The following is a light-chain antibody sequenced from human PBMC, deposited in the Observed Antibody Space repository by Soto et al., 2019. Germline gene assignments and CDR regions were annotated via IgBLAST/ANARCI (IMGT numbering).Light chain of an antibody. Sequence: QSALTQPPYASGSPGQSVTISCTGTSSDVGAYNYVSWYQQHAGKAPKLVIYEVTKRPSGVPDRFSGSKSANTASLTVSGLQAEDEAEYYCSSFASSHTWVFGGGTKLTVL. CDR1: SSDVGAYNY. CDR3: SSFASSHTWV. V-gene: IGLV2-8*01. J-gene: IGLJ3*02. CDR2: EVT.